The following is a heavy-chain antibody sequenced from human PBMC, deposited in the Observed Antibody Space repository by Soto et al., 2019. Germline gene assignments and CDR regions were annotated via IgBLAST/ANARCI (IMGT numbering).Heavy chain of an antibody. V-gene: IGHV1-69*01. CDR1: GGTFSSYA. D-gene: IGHD3-22*01. CDR2: IMPIFGTA. CDR3: AGEGGSSVYPGYFDL. Sequence: QVQLVQAGAEVKKPGSSVKFSCKASGGTFSSYAISWVRQAPGPGLEWMGGIMPIFGTANYAQKFQGRVTITADESTSTSYMELSSLSSEDTAVYCCAGEGGSSVYPGYFDLWGRGTLVTVSS. J-gene: IGHJ2*01.